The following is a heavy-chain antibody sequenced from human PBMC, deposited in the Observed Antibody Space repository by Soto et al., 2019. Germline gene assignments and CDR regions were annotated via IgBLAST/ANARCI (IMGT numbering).Heavy chain of an antibody. CDR2: ISYSGSYT. J-gene: IGHJ5*02. Sequence: PGASLRLSCPASGFNLSDSSMIWIRQNPEKVLEGISYISYSGSYTKYADSVKGRFTISRDNAKNSLFLQMNSLRAEDSSVYYCARGSGYNWYDPWGRRSVVTVS. D-gene: IGHD1-1*01. CDR3: ARGSGYNWYDP. V-gene: IGHV3-11*06. CDR1: GFNLSDSS.